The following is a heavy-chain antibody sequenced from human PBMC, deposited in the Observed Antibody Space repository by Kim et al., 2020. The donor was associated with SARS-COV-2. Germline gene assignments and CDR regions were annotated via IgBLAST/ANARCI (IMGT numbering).Heavy chain of an antibody. V-gene: IGHV3-7*01. CDR3: AGDFTSSWSGRFDY. J-gene: IGHJ4*02. CDR2: IKQDGSEK. D-gene: IGHD6-13*01. Sequence: GGSLRLSCAASGFTFSSHWMSWVRQAPGKGLEWVANIKQDGSEKNYVDSVKGRFTISRDNAKNSLYLHMNSLRAEDTAVYYCAGDFTSSWSGRFDYWGQG. CDR1: GFTFSSHW.